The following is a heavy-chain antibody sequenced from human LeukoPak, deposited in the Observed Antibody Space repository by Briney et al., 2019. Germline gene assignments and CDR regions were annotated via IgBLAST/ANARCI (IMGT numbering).Heavy chain of an antibody. J-gene: IGHJ6*03. V-gene: IGHV4-59*01. CDR1: GGSISNYY. CDR2: TYYSGST. CDR3: ARITDYYGSGSYHPYYMDV. Sequence: SETLSLTCTVSGGSISNYYWSWIRQPPGKGLEWIGYTYYSGSTNYNPSLKSRVTISVDTSKNQFSLKLSSVTAADTAVYYCARITDYYGSGSYHPYYMDVWGKGTTVTISS. D-gene: IGHD3-10*01.